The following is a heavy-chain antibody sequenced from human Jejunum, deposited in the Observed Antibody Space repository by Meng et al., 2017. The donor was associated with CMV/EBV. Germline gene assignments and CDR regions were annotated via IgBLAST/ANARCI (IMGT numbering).Heavy chain of an antibody. D-gene: IGHD2-8*01. V-gene: IGHV3-48*03. J-gene: IGHJ6*02. Sequence: WVRQETENGMDWVSYISSGGSTKYYAGSVKGRFTISRDNAKTSLYLQMNSLRAEDTAVYYCARDRYCHNGVCYSYPHSYYYGMDVWGQGTTVTVSS. CDR3: ARDRYCHNGVCYSYPHSYYYGMDV. CDR2: ISSGGSTK.